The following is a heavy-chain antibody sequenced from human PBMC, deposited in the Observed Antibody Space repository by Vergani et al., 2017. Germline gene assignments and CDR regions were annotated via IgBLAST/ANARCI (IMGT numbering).Heavy chain of an antibody. CDR2: IIPIFGTA. V-gene: IGHV1-69*12. J-gene: IGHJ4*02. D-gene: IGHD2-21*02. Sequence: QVQLVQSGAEVKKPGSSVKVSCKASGGTFSSYAISWVRQAPGQGLEWMGGIIPIFGTATYAQKFQGRVTITADESTSTAYMELSSLRSEDTAVYYCAREQTNAYCGVDCYPNFDDWGQGTLVTVSS. CDR3: AREQTNAYCGVDCYPNFDD. CDR1: GGTFSSYA.